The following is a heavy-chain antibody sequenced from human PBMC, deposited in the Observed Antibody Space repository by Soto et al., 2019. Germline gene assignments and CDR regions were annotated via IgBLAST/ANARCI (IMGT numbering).Heavy chain of an antibody. V-gene: IGHV1-2*04. CDR3: ARGVIVVVPAPDLFDY. Sequence: GASVKVSCKASGYTFTGYYMHWVRQAPAQGLEWMGWINPNSGGTNYAQKFQGWVTMTRDTSISTAYMELSRLRSDDTAVYYCARGVIVVVPAPDLFDYWGRGTLVTGSS. D-gene: IGHD2-2*01. J-gene: IGHJ4*02. CDR1: GYTFTGYY. CDR2: INPNSGGT.